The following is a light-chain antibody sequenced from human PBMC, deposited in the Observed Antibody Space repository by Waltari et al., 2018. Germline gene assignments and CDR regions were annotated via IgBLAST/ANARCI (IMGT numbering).Light chain of an antibody. CDR2: DTS. CDR3: QQRHNWPLT. V-gene: IGKV3-11*01. J-gene: IGKJ4*01. Sequence: EIVLTQSPATLSLSPGERATLSCRASQSVRSYLAWYQHNPGQAPRLPIYDTSNRASGIPARFSGSGSGTDFSLSISSLEPEDFAVYYCQQRHNWPLTFGGGTKVEIK. CDR1: QSVRSY.